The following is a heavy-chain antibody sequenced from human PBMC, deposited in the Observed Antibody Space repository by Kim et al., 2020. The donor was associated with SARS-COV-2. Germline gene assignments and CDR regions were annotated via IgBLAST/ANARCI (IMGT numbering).Heavy chain of an antibody. CDR3: ARHGTTVVTGYFDY. D-gene: IGHD4-17*01. CDR2: IYYSGST. Sequence: SETLSLTCTVSGGSISSSSYYWGWIRQPPGKGLEWIGSIYYSGSTYYNPSLKSRVTISVDTSKNQFSLKLSSVTAADTAVYYCARHGTTVVTGYFDYWGQGTLVTVSS. CDR1: GGSISSSSYY. J-gene: IGHJ4*02. V-gene: IGHV4-39*01.